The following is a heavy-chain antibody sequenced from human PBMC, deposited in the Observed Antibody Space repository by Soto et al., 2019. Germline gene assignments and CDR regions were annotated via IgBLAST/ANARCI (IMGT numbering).Heavy chain of an antibody. D-gene: IGHD2-2*01. CDR3: AREYCSSTSRNGMEV. Sequence: GASVKVSCKASGDTFTGYYMHWVRQAPGQGLEWMGWINPNSGGTNYAQKFQGRVTMTRDTSISTAYMELSRLRSDDTAVYYCAREYCSSTSRNGMEVWGQGTTVTVSS. CDR1: GDTFTGYY. CDR2: INPNSGGT. V-gene: IGHV1-2*02. J-gene: IGHJ6*02.